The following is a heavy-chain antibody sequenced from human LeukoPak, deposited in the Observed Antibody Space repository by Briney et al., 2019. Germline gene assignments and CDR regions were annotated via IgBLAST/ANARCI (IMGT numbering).Heavy chain of an antibody. CDR1: GFTFTDYS. CDR3: ARENYDSSEGAFDI. D-gene: IGHD3-22*01. CDR2: ISSDSGHI. Sequence: GGSLRLSCAAAGFTFTDYSMNWVRQAPGKGLEWVSTISSDSGHIYYADSVKGRFTISRDNAENSLYLQMNSLRAEDTAVYYCARENYDSSEGAFDIWGQGTMVTVSS. J-gene: IGHJ3*02. V-gene: IGHV3-21*01.